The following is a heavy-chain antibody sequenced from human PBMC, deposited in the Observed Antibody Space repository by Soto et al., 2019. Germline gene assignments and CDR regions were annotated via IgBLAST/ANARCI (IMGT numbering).Heavy chain of an antibody. Sequence: QVQLVQSGAEVKKPGASVRVSCEASGYTFTGYYMHWVRQAPGQGLEWMGWINPNSGGTKYAQKFQGRVTMTRDTSISTAYMELSRLRSDDTAVYYCARATGDYGDVGRFDPWGQGTLVTVSS. D-gene: IGHD4-17*01. V-gene: IGHV1-2*02. CDR2: INPNSGGT. J-gene: IGHJ5*02. CDR1: GYTFTGYY. CDR3: ARATGDYGDVGRFDP.